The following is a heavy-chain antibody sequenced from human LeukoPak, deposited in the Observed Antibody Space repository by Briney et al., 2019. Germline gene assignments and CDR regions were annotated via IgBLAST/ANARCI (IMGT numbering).Heavy chain of an antibody. J-gene: IGHJ4*02. CDR3: ARVSDDSGWNFDY. CDR2: IIPILGIA. CDR1: GGTFSSYA. Sequence: ASVKVSCKASGGTFSSYAISWVRQAPGQGLEWMGRIIPILGIANYAQKFQGRVTITADKSTSTAYMELSSLRSEDTAVYYCARVSDDSGWNFDYWGQGTLVTVSS. D-gene: IGHD6-19*01. V-gene: IGHV1-69*04.